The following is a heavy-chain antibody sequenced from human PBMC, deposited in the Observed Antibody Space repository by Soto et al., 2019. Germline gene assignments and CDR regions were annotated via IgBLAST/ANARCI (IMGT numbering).Heavy chain of an antibody. J-gene: IGHJ4*02. CDR1: GYNFNNNL. V-gene: IGHV5-10-1*01. Sequence: GESLKISFTASGYNFNNNLICWVRQTPVKGLEWMGRIEPSDSYIDYSPSFKGHVTISSDKSIKTVYLQWSSLKASDTAMYYCARLRSLPSTSKFGNDFDYGGQGALVNVS. CDR3: ARLRSLPSTSKFGNDFDY. CDR2: IEPSDSYI. D-gene: IGHD1-1*01.